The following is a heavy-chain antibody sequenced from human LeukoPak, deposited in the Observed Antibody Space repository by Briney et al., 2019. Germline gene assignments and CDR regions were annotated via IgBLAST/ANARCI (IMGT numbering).Heavy chain of an antibody. V-gene: IGHV1-69*06. CDR1: GGTFSSYA. CDR3: AREPSSGYYYFAY. CDR2: IIPIFGTA. D-gene: IGHD3-22*01. Sequence: GASVKVSCKASGGTFSSYAISWVRQAPGQGLEWMGGIIPIFGTANYAQKFQGRVTITADKSTSTVYMELSSLRSEDTAVYYCAREPSSGYYYFAYWGQGTLVTVSS. J-gene: IGHJ4*02.